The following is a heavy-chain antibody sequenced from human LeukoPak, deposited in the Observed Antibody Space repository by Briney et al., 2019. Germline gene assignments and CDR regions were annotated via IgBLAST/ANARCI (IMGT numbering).Heavy chain of an antibody. CDR3: ARLGGYSSSWSDAFDI. D-gene: IGHD6-13*01. CDR2: IYPGDSDT. Sequence: GESLKISCKGSGYSFGSYWIGWVRQMPGKGREWMGIIYPGDSDTRYSPSFQGQVTISADKSISTAYLQWSSLKASDTAMYYCARLGGYSSSWSDAFDIWGQGTMVTVSS. J-gene: IGHJ3*02. CDR1: GYSFGSYW. V-gene: IGHV5-51*01.